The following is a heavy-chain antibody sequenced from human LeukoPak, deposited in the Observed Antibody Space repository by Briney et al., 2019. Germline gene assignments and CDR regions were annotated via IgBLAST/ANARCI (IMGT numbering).Heavy chain of an antibody. V-gene: IGHV3-7*01. Sequence: GGSLRLSCAASGFTFSSYWMSWVGQARGKGLEGVANIKQDGSEKYYVDSVKGRFTISRDNAKNSLYLQMNSLRAEDTAVYYCAREASSSSRFDYWGQGTLVTVSS. D-gene: IGHD6-6*01. CDR3: AREASSSSRFDY. J-gene: IGHJ4*02. CDR1: GFTFSSYW. CDR2: IKQDGSEK.